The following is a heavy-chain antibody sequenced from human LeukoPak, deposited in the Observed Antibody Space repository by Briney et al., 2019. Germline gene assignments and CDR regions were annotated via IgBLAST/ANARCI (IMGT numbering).Heavy chain of an antibody. J-gene: IGHJ4*02. CDR3: ARDLGGITIFEVVIILDY. CDR1: GYTFTGYY. Sequence: ASVKVSCKASGYTFTGYYMHWVRQAPGQGLEWMGWINPNSGGTNYAQKFQGRVTMTRDTSISTAYMELSRLRSDDTAVYYCARDLGGITIFEVVIILDYWGQGTLVTVSS. CDR2: INPNSGGT. D-gene: IGHD3-3*01. V-gene: IGHV1-2*02.